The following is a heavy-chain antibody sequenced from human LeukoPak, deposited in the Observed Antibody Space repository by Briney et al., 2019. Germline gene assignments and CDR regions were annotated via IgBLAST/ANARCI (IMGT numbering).Heavy chain of an antibody. J-gene: IGHJ4*02. Sequence: AGGSLRLSCAASGFTFSSYAMSWVRQAPGKGLEWVSAISGSGGSTYYADSVKGRFTISRDNSKNTLYLQMNSLRAEDTAVYYCAKRGIPSYSSGYYCFDYWGQGTLVTVSS. D-gene: IGHD6-19*01. V-gene: IGHV3-23*01. CDR3: AKRGIPSYSSGYYCFDY. CDR1: GFTFSSYA. CDR2: ISGSGGST.